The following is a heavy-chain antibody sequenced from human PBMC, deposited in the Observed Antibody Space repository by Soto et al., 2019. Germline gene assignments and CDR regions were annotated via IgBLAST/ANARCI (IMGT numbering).Heavy chain of an antibody. CDR2: IYYSGST. CDR3: ARGLFGVLTGNWFDP. J-gene: IGHJ5*02. CDR1: GGSISSGDYY. D-gene: IGHD3-3*01. V-gene: IGHV4-30-4*01. Sequence: SETLSLTCTVSGGSISSGDYYWSWIRQPPGKGLEWIGYIYYSGSTYYNPSLKSRVTISVDTSKNQFSLKLSSVTAADTAVYYCARGLFGVLTGNWFDPWGQGTRVTVSS.